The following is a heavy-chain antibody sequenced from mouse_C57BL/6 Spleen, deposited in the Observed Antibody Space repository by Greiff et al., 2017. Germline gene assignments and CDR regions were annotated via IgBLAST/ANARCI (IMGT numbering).Heavy chain of an antibody. J-gene: IGHJ2*01. CDR2: IDPSDSET. CDR1: GYTFTSYW. CDR3: ARPGTANLAGYFDD. Sequence: QVQLKQPGAELVRPGSSVKLSCKASGYTFTSYWMHWVQQSPIQGLEWIGNIDPSDSETHYNQKFTDKATLTVDKSSSTAYMQLSRLTSEDAAVYYCARPGTANLAGYFDDWGQGTTLTVSS. V-gene: IGHV1-52*01. D-gene: IGHD3-3*01.